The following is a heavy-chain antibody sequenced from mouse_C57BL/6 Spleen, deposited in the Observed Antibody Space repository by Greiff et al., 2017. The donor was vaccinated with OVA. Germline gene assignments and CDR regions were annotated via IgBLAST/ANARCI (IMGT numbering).Heavy chain of an antibody. D-gene: IGHD4-1*01. CDR3: ARSQLTGTGMDY. J-gene: IGHJ4*01. CDR2: IYPGDGDT. Sequence: QVQLQQSGPELVKPGASVKISCKASGYAFSSSWMNWVKQRPGKGLEWIGRIYPGDGDTNYNGKFKGKATLTADKSSSTAYMRLSSLKSEDSAVYFCARSQLTGTGMDYWGQGTSVTVSS. V-gene: IGHV1-82*01. CDR1: GYAFSSSW.